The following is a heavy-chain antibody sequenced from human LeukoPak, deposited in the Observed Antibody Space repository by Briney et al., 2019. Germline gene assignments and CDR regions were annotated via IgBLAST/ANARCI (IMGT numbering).Heavy chain of an antibody. J-gene: IGHJ3*02. CDR2: IFHSGNT. CDR3: ARHSSRYCSGGSCRKDAFDI. Sequence: PSETLSLTCAVSGYSISSGYFWGWIRQPPGKELEWIGSIFHSGNTYYNPSLKSRVTISVDTSKNQFSLKLSSVTAADTAVYYCARHSSRYCSGGSCRKDAFDIWGQGTMVTVSS. D-gene: IGHD2-15*01. V-gene: IGHV4-38-2*01. CDR1: GYSISSGYF.